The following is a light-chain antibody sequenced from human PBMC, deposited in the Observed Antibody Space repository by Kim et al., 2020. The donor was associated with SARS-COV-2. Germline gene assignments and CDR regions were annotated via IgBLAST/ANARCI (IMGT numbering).Light chain of an antibody. Sequence: VSQGRPASITCSGDKLGDKYACWYQQKPGRSPVLVIYQDSKLPSGIPKRFTGSNSGITATLTISGTQATDEADYFCQAWDTSTAWVFGGGTQLTVL. J-gene: IGLJ3*02. CDR2: QDS. CDR1: KLGDKY. CDR3: QAWDTSTAWV. V-gene: IGLV3-1*01.